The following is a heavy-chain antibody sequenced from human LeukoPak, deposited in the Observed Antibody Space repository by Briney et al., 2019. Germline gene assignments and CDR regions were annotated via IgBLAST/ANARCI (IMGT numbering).Heavy chain of an antibody. Sequence: PGGSLRLSCAASGFTVSSNFMNWVRQAPGKGLEWVSDYADSVKGRFTISRDNSKNTLYLQMNSLRAKDTAVYYCARDLLGGGTFDIWGQGTMVTVSS. D-gene: IGHD3-16*01. CDR3: ARDLLGGGTFDI. J-gene: IGHJ3*02. CDR1: GFTVSSNF. V-gene: IGHV3-53*01.